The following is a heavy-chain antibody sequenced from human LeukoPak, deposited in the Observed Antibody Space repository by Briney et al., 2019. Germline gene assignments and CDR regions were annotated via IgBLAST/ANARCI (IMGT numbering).Heavy chain of an antibody. V-gene: IGHV1-18*01. CDR3: ARYYSVAAAVDY. J-gene: IGHJ4*02. D-gene: IGHD5/OR15-5a*01. CDR1: GYTFTSYG. Sequence: ASVKVSCKASGYTFTSYGISWVRQARGQGLEWMGWISAYNGNTNYAQKLQGRVTMTRDTSISTAYMELSRLRSDDTAVYYCARYYSVAAAVDYWGQGTLVTVFS. CDR2: ISAYNGNT.